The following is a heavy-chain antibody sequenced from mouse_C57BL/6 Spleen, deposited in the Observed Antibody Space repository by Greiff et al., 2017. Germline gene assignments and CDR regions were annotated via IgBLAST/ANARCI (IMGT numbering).Heavy chain of an antibody. Sequence: EVKLVESGGGLVKPGGSLKLSCAASGFTFSSYTMSWVRQTPEKRLEWVATISGGGGNTYYPDSVKGRFTISRDNAKNTLYLQMSSLRSEDTALYYCARHPQYPDYFDYWGQGTTLTVSS. V-gene: IGHV5-9*01. CDR3: ARHPQYPDYFDY. CDR1: GFTFSSYT. J-gene: IGHJ2*01. CDR2: ISGGGGNT. D-gene: IGHD5-1-1*01.